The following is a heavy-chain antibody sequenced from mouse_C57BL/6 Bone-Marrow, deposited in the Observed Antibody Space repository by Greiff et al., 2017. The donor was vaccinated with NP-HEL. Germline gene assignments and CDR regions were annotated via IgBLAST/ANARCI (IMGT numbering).Heavy chain of an antibody. CDR3: ARHELYAMDY. CDR2: ISNLAFSI. J-gene: IGHJ4*01. Sequence: EVPGVESGGGLVQPGGSLKLSCAASGFTFSDYGMAWVRQAPRKGPEWVAFISNLAFSIYYADTVTGRFTISGENAKNTLYLEMSSLSSEDTAMYDCARHELYAMDYWGQGTPVTVSS. CDR1: GFTFSDYG. V-gene: IGHV5-15*01.